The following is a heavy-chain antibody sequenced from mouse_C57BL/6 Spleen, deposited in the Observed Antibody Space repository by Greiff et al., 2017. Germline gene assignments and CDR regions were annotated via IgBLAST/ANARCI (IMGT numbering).Heavy chain of an antibody. J-gene: IGHJ4*01. V-gene: IGHV1-69*01. D-gene: IGHD2-5*01. Sequence: QVQLQQPGAELVMPGASVKLSCKASGYTFTSYWMHWVKQRPGQGLEWIGEIDPSDSYSNYNQKFKGKSTLTVDKSSSTAYMQRSSLTSEDSAVYYCARKPYYSNYGDYWGQGTSVTVSS. CDR1: GYTFTSYW. CDR2: IDPSDSYS. CDR3: ARKPYYSNYGDY.